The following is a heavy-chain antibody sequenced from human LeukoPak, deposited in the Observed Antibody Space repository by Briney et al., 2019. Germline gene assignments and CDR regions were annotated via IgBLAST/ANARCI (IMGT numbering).Heavy chain of an antibody. Sequence: SETLSLTCTVSGGSISSSSYYWGWIRQPPGKGLEWIGSIYYSGSTYYNPSLKSRVTMSVDTSKNQFSLKLRSVTAADTAVYYCARNEGGSYGYRDNWGQGTLVSVSS. D-gene: IGHD5-18*01. V-gene: IGHV4-39*07. CDR3: ARNEGGSYGYRDN. CDR2: IYYSGST. CDR1: GGSISSSSYY. J-gene: IGHJ1*01.